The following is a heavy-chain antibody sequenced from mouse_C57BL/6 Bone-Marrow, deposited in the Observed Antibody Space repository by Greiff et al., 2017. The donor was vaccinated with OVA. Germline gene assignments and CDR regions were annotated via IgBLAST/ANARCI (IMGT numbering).Heavy chain of an antibody. V-gene: IGHV1-64*01. J-gene: IGHJ1*03. CDR3: ARGRNFYYWDFDV. CDR2: IHPNSGST. CDR1: GYTFTSYW. Sequence: QVQLQQPGAELVKPGASVKLSCKASGYTFTSYWMHWVKQSPGQGLEWIGMIHPNSGSTNYNEKFKSKATLTVHKSSSTAYMQLSRLTSEDSAVYCCARGRNFYYWDFDVWGTGTTVTVSS.